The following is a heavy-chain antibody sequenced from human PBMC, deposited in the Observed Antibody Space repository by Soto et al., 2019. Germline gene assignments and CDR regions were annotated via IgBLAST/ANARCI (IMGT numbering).Heavy chain of an antibody. CDR2: IYHSGST. V-gene: IGHV4-4*02. D-gene: IGHD3-22*01. CDR3: ARHASGYYRNFDY. Sequence: SETLSLTCAVSGGSISSSNWWSWVRQPPGKGLEWIGEIYHSGSTNYNPSLKSRVTISVDKSKNQFSLKLSSVTAADTAVYYCARHASGYYRNFDYWGQGTLVTVSS. CDR1: GGSISSSNW. J-gene: IGHJ4*02.